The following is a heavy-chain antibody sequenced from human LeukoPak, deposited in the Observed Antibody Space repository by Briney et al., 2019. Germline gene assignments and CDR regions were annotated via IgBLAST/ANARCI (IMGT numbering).Heavy chain of an antibody. CDR2: ISYDGSEK. CDR3: ATLYGDYPDY. D-gene: IGHD4-17*01. V-gene: IGHV3-30*03. J-gene: IGHJ4*02. Sequence: GGSLRLSCAASGFTFSSYGMHWVRQAPGKGLEWVAVISYDGSEKFYADSVKGRFTISRDNSENTLNLQMNSLRAEDTAVYYCATLYGDYPDYWGQGTLVTVSS. CDR1: GFTFSSYG.